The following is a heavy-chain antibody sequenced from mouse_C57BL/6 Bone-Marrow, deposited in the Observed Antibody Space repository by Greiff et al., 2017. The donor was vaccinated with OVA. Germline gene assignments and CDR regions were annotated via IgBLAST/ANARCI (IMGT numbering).Heavy chain of an antibody. J-gene: IGHJ2*01. V-gene: IGHV1-81*01. CDR1: GYTFTSYG. CDR3: ARRGTTVVVDY. Sequence: QVQLQQSGAELARPGASVKLSCKTSGYTFTSYGISWVKQRTGQGLEWIGEIYPRSGNTYYNEKFKGKATLTADKSSSTAYMELRSLTSEDSAVYFCARRGTTVVVDYWCQGTTLTVSS. CDR2: IYPRSGNT. D-gene: IGHD1-1*01.